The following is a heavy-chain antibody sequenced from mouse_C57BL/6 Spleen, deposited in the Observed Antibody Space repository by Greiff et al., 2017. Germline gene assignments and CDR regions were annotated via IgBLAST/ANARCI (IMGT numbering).Heavy chain of an antibody. V-gene: IGHV14-4*01. CDR3: TTPYSSYVTVY. CDR1: GFNIKDDY. Sequence: EVQLQESGAELVRPGASVKLSCTASGFNIKDDYMHWVKQRPEQGLEWIGWIDPENGDTEYASKFQGKATITADPSSNTAYLQLSSLTSEDTAVYYCTTPYSSYVTVYWGQGTTLTVSS. D-gene: IGHD1-1*01. CDR2: IDPENGDT. J-gene: IGHJ2*01.